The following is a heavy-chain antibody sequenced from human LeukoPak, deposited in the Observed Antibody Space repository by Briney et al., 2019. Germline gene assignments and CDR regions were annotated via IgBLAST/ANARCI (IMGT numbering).Heavy chain of an antibody. CDR2: INWNGGST. D-gene: IGHD6-13*01. Sequence: GRSLRLSCAASGFTFDDYGMSWVRQAPGKGLEWVSGINWNGGSTGYADSVKGRFTISRDNAKNSLYLQMNSLRAEDTALYYCARDRTIAAVGYFQHWGQGTLVTVSS. V-gene: IGHV3-20*04. J-gene: IGHJ1*01. CDR3: ARDRTIAAVGYFQH. CDR1: GFTFDDYG.